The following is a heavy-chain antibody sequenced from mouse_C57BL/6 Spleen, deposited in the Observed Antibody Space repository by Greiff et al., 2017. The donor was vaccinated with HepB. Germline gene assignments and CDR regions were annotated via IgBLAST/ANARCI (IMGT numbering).Heavy chain of an antibody. CDR2: ISCGGGNT. V-gene: IGHV5-9*01. Sequence: EVMLVESGGGLVKPGGSLKLSCAASGFTFSSYTMSWVRQTPEKRLEWVATISCGGGNTYYPDSVKGRFTISRDKAKNTLYLQMSSLRSEDTALYYCARQGYGSNWDFDVWGTGTTVTVSS. CDR3: ARQGYGSNWDFDV. J-gene: IGHJ1*03. CDR1: GFTFSSYT. D-gene: IGHD1-1*02.